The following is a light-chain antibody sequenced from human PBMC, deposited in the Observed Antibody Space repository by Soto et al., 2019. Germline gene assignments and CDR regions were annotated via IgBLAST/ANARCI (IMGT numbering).Light chain of an antibody. CDR1: QSISRN. Sequence: EIVMTQSPATLSVSPGERATLSCRASQSISRNLAWYQHKPGQAPRLLIYAASTRATGIPARFSGTGSGSEFTITISSLQSEDFAVYYCQQYNNWPPWTFGQGTKVEIK. V-gene: IGKV3-15*01. CDR3: QQYNNWPPWT. CDR2: AAS. J-gene: IGKJ1*01.